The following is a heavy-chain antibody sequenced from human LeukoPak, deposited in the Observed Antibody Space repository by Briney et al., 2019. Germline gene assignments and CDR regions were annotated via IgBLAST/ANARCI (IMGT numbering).Heavy chain of an antibody. J-gene: IGHJ4*02. CDR1: GFIFSNAW. CDR2: IKSNTDGGTT. CDR3: HRVVVAALDY. V-gene: IGHV3-15*01. Sequence: GGSLRLSCAASGFIFSNAWMNWVRQAPGKGLEWVGRIKSNTDGGTTDYAAPVKGRFTISRDDSKITLYLQMNSLKTEDTAVYYCHRVVVAALDYWGQGALVTVSS. D-gene: IGHD2-15*01.